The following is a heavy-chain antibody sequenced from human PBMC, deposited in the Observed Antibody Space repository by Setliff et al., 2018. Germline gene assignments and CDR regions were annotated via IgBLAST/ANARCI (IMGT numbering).Heavy chain of an antibody. CDR2: ISTFTGDT. CDR3: ARGPPGYYYYMNV. J-gene: IGHJ6*03. Sequence: GASVKVSCKTSGYTFTNFGISWVRQAPGHGLEWIGCISTFTGDTKYADRFQGRVTMTRDTSTSTVYMELSSLRSEDTAVYYCARGPPGYYYYMNVWGQGTTVTVSS. CDR1: GYTFTNFG. V-gene: IGHV1-18*01.